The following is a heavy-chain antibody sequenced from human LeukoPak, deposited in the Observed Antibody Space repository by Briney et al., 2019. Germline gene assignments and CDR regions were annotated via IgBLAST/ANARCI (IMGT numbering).Heavy chain of an antibody. V-gene: IGHV3-13*01. CDR3: AGAGSETQWRAFDF. Sequence: GGSLRLSCAASGFTFSRYDMHWVRQATGRGLEWVSGIGTAGDTYYAGSVKGRFTISRENAKNSLYLQMNSLTAGDTAVYYCAGAGSETQWRAFDFWGQGALVTVFS. D-gene: IGHD6-19*01. CDR1: GFTFSRYD. CDR2: IGTAGDT. J-gene: IGHJ4*02.